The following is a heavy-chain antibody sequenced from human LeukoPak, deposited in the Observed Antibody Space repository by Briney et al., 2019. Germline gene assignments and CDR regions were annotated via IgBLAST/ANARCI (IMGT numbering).Heavy chain of an antibody. D-gene: IGHD4-11*01. Sequence: GGSLRLSCAASGFSFSTYDMSLVRQTPGKGLEWVSTISASGGTTYYEDSVKSRFTISRDNSKNTMYLRMNSLRAEDTALYYCAKGGPYSNFPFDPWGQGTLVIVFS. CDR2: ISASGGTT. CDR1: GFSFSTYD. CDR3: AKGGPYSNFPFDP. J-gene: IGHJ5*02. V-gene: IGHV3-23*01.